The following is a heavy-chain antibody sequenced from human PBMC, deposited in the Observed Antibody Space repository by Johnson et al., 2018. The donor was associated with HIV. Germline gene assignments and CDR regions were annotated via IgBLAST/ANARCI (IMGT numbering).Heavy chain of an antibody. J-gene: IGHJ3*02. D-gene: IGHD4-11*01. CDR3: GRDINYSNYVTDAFDI. Sequence: VPLVESGGGLVQPGRSLRLSCAASGFTFDDYAMHWVRQAPGKGLEWVSGISWNSGSIGYADSVKGRFTNSRDNAKNSLYLQMNSLRAEDTAVYYCGRDINYSNYVTDAFDIWGQGTMVTVSS. CDR1: GFTFDDYA. CDR2: ISWNSGSI. V-gene: IGHV3-9*01.